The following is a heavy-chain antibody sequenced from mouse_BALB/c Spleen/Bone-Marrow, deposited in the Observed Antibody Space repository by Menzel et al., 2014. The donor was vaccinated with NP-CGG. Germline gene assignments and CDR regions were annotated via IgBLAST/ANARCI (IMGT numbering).Heavy chain of an antibody. D-gene: IGHD1-2*01. Sequence: VQLQQSGAELVKPGGSVKLSCTASGFNIKDTYMHWVKQRPEQGLEWIGRIDPANGNTKYDPKFQGKATITADTSSNTAYLQLSSLTSEDTAVYYCARYRLGTYFDYWGQGTTLTVSS. J-gene: IGHJ2*01. CDR2: IDPANGNT. V-gene: IGHV14-3*02. CDR1: GFNIKDTY. CDR3: ARYRLGTYFDY.